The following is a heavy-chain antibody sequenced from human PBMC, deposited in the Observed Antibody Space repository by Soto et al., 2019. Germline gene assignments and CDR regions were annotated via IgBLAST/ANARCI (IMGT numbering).Heavy chain of an antibody. CDR2: ISGIGHST. CDR3: ATRIMATIGNFDS. J-gene: IGHJ4*02. CDR1: GFTFSSYA. D-gene: IGHD5-12*01. Sequence: GGSLRLSCAASGFTFSSYAMSWVRQAPGKGLEWVSAISGIGHSTYYADSVKGRFTISRDNSKNTLYLQMNSLRAEDTAVYYCATRIMATIGNFDSWGQGTLVTFSS. V-gene: IGHV3-23*01.